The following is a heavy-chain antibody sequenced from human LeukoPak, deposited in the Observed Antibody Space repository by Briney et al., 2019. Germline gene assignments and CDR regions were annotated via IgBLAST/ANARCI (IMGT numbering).Heavy chain of an antibody. J-gene: IGHJ4*02. D-gene: IGHD6-6*01. CDR1: GYSFTSYW. CDR2: IYPADSDT. Sequence: GESLKISCKGSGYSFTSYWIGWVRQMPGKGLEWMGIIYPADSDTRYSPSFQGQVTISVDKSISTAYLQWSSLKASDTAMYYCARHTKYSSSSRVFEYWGQGTLVTVSS. CDR3: ARHTKYSSSSRVFEY. V-gene: IGHV5-51*01.